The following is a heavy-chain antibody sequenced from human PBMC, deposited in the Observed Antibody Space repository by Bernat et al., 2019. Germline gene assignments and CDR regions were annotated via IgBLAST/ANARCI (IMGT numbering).Heavy chain of an antibody. J-gene: IGHJ4*02. CDR2: IWYDASNK. CDR1: GFTFSSYG. V-gene: IGHV3-33*01. Sequence: QVQLVESGGSVVQPGRSLRLSCAASGFTFSSYGMHWVRQAPGKGLEWVAVIWYDASNKYYADSVKGRFAISRDNSKNTLYLQMNSLRAEDTAVYYCATNAPLDSWGQGTLVTVSS. CDR3: ATNAPLDS.